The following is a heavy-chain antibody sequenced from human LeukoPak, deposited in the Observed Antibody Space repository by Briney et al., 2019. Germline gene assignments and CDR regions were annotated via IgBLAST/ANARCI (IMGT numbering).Heavy chain of an antibody. V-gene: IGHV3-7*03. J-gene: IGHJ4*02. CDR3: AKDCPPRSIVVVPAAMYADY. CDR1: GFTFSNYW. Sequence: GGSLRLSCAASGFTFSNYWMTWVRQAPGKGLESVANIKEDGSDKYYVDSVKGRFTISRDNSKNTLYLQMNSLRAEDTAVYYCAKDCPPRSIVVVPAAMYADYWGQGTLVTVSS. D-gene: IGHD2-2*01. CDR2: IKEDGSDK.